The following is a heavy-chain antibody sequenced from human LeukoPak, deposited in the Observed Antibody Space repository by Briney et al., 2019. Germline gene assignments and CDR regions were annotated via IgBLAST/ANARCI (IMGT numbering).Heavy chain of an antibody. D-gene: IGHD3-10*01. CDR2: ISGSGGST. Sequence: PGGCLSLSCAASGFTFSSYAMSWVRLAPGKGLEWVSAISGSGGSTYYADSVKGRFTISRDNSKNTLYLQMNSLRAEDTAVYYCAKVDGYYYGSGSYPFDYWGQGTLVTVSS. V-gene: IGHV3-23*01. J-gene: IGHJ4*02. CDR3: AKVDGYYYGSGSYPFDY. CDR1: GFTFSSYA.